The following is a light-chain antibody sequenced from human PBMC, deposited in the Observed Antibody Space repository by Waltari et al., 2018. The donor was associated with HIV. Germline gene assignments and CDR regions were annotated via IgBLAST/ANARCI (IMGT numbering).Light chain of an antibody. CDR2: DDS. Sequence: SYVLTQPPSVSVAPGQTARISCGGNNIGSKTVHWYRQSPGQAPVLVVYDDSVRPSGIPERFSGSNSGNTATLTIGLVEAGDEADYYCQVWESSSSHSYVFGTGTTVTVL. CDR3: QVWESSSSHSYV. V-gene: IGLV3-21*02. J-gene: IGLJ1*01. CDR1: NIGSKT.